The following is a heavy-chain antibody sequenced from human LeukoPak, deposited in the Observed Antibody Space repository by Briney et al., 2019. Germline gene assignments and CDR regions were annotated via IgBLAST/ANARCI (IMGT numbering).Heavy chain of an antibody. V-gene: IGHV3-48*03. J-gene: IGHJ4*02. D-gene: IGHD4-17*01. CDR1: GFTFSSYE. Sequence: PGGSLRLSCAASGFTFSSYEMNWVRQAPGKGLEWVSYISSSGSTIFYADSVKGRFTISRDNAKNSLYLQMNSLRAEDSAVYYCAREREDGDPIDYWGQGTLVTVSS. CDR3: AREREDGDPIDY. CDR2: ISSSGSTI.